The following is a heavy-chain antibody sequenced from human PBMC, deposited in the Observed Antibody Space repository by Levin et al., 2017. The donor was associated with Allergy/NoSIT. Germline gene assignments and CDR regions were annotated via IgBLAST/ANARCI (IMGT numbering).Heavy chain of an antibody. CDR2: IYYTGRT. D-gene: IGHD3-10*01. CDR3: ARHDSHASGSYPFDY. V-gene: IGHV4-59*08. J-gene: IGHJ4*02. CDR1: GASINNYY. Sequence: SETLSLTCTVSGASINNYYWSWIRQPLGKGLEWIAYIYYTGRTSYNPSLTSRVTLSLDTSKNQFSLNLRSVSAADTALYFCARHDSHASGSYPFDYWGQGILVTVSS.